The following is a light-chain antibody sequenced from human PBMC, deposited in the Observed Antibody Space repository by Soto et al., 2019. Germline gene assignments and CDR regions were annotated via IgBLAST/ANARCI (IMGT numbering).Light chain of an antibody. CDR1: QSISSY. J-gene: IGKJ3*01. Sequence: DIQMTQSPSSLSASVGDRVTITCRASQSISSYLNWYQQKPGKAPKLLIYDASSLQTGVPSRFSGSGSGTDFTLTISSLQPEDFATYYCQQSYSTPYFTFGPGTKVHIK. V-gene: IGKV1-39*01. CDR2: DAS. CDR3: QQSYSTPYFT.